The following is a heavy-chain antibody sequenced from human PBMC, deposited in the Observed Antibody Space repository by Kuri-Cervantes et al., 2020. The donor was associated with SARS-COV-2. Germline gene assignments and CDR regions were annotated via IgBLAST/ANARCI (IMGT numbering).Heavy chain of an antibody. CDR2: IKQDGSEK. V-gene: IGHV3-7*01. CDR3: AREGRGYAYFDY. Sequence: LSLTCAASGFRFSSYWMTWVRQAPGKGLEWVANIKQDGSEKYYVDSVKGRFTISRDNAKNSLYLQMNSLRAEDTAVYYCAREGRGYAYFDYWGQGTLVTVSS. J-gene: IGHJ4*02. CDR1: GFRFSSYW. D-gene: IGHD5-12*01.